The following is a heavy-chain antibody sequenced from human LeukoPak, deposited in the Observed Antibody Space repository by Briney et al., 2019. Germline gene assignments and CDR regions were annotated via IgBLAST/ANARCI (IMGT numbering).Heavy chain of an antibody. Sequence: GGPLRLSCAASGFPFRSYAMSGVRQAPGKGLEWVSAISGSGGSTYYADSVKGRFTISRDNSRNTLYLQMNSLRAEDTAVYYCAKDSGSYYYYFDHWGQGTLVTVSS. V-gene: IGHV3-23*01. CDR1: GFPFRSYA. CDR3: AKDSGSYYYYFDH. D-gene: IGHD1-26*01. CDR2: ISGSGGST. J-gene: IGHJ4*02.